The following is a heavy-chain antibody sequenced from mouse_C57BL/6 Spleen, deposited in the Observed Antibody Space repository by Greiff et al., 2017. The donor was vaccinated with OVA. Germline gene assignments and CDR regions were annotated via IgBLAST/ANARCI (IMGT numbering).Heavy chain of an antibody. CDR3: ARHDLYGSSYGYAMDY. D-gene: IGHD1-1*01. J-gene: IGHJ4*01. CDR1: GFTFSSYG. Sequence: DVMLVESGGDLVKPGGSLKLSCAASGFTFSSYGMSWVRQTPDKRLEWVATISSGGSYTYYPDSVKGRFTISRDNAKNTLYLQMSSLKSEDTAMYYCARHDLYGSSYGYAMDYWGQGTSVTVSS. V-gene: IGHV5-6*02. CDR2: ISSGGSYT.